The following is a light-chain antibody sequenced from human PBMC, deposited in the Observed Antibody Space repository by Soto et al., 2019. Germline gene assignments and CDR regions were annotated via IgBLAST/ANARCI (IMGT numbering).Light chain of an antibody. J-gene: IGLJ3*02. V-gene: IGLV2-14*01. Sequence: QSALTQPASVSGSPGQSITISCTGTSSDVGGYDYVSWYQQYPGKAPKFLIYEVTNRPSGVSNRFSGSKSGNTASLTISGLQTDDEADYYCSSFTVSVAWVFGGGTKVTVL. CDR1: SSDVGGYDY. CDR3: SSFTVSVAWV. CDR2: EVT.